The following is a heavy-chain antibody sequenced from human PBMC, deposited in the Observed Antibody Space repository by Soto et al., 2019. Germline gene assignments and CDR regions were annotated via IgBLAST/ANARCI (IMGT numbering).Heavy chain of an antibody. J-gene: IGHJ4*02. CDR2: IWYDGSNE. D-gene: IGHD5-12*01. CDR3: ARDRWLQPFDY. Sequence: QVQLVESGGGVVQPGRSLRLSCVASGFSFSSYGMHWVRQAPGKGLEWVALIWYDGSNEYYADSVKGRFTISRDNSKNTLDLQMNSLRAEDTAVYYCARDRWLQPFDYLGQGTLVTVSS. CDR1: GFSFSSYG. V-gene: IGHV3-33*01.